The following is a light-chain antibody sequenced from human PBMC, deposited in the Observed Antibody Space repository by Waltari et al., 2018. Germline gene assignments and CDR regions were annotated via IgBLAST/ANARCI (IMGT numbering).Light chain of an antibody. CDR3: QQYDGSSVT. CDR1: QTITGSW. J-gene: IGKJ4*01. V-gene: IGKV3-20*01. CDR2: GAS. Sequence: EIALTQSPGTLSLSPGERATLSCRASQTITGSWLTWYQRKPGQAPRLLIYGASIRATGIPVRFSGSGSGTDLTLTISRLEPEDFAVYYCQQYDGSSVTFGGGTKVEVK.